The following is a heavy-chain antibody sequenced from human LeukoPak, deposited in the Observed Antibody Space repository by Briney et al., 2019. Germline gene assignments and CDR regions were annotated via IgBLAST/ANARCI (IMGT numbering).Heavy chain of an antibody. Sequence: PGGSLRLSCAASGFTFSSYWMSWVRQAPGKGLEWVANIKQDGSEKYYVDSAKGRFTISRDNAKNSLYLQINSLRAEDTAVYYCAREQWELPRAFDIWGQGTMVTVSS. V-gene: IGHV3-7*01. D-gene: IGHD1-26*01. CDR3: AREQWELPRAFDI. J-gene: IGHJ3*02. CDR2: IKQDGSEK. CDR1: GFTFSSYW.